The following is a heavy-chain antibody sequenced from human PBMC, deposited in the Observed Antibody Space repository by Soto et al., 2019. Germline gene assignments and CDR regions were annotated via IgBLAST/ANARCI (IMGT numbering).Heavy chain of an antibody. Sequence: GGSLRLSCAASGFTFSSYSMNWVRQAPGKGLEWVSYISSSSSTIYYADSVKGRFTISRDNAKNSLYLQMNSLRAEDTAVYYCARHPERIAQIGWFDPWGQGTMVTVSS. CDR2: ISSSSSTI. CDR1: GFTFSSYS. V-gene: IGHV3-48*01. J-gene: IGHJ5*01. CDR3: ARHPERIAQIGWFDP. D-gene: IGHD6-13*01.